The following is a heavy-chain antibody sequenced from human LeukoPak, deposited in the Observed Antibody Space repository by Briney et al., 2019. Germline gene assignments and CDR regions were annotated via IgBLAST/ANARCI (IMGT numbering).Heavy chain of an antibody. D-gene: IGHD6-13*01. V-gene: IGHV4-59*01. CDR1: GGSISSDY. CDR2: IYYSGRT. CDR3: VLAAARANWFDP. Sequence: SETLSLTCTVSGGSISSDYWSWIRQPPGKGLEWIGYIYYSGRTNYNPSLKSRVTISVDTSKNQFSLKLSSVTAADTAVYYCVLAAARANWFDPWGQRTLVTVSS. J-gene: IGHJ5*02.